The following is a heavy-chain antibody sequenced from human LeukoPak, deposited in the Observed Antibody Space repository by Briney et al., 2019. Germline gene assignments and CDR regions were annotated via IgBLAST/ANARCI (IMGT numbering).Heavy chain of an antibody. Sequence: PGGSLRLSCAASGLTFSSYEMNWVRQAPGKGLEWVSYISSSGSSIYYADSVKGRFTISRDNAKKSLYLQMDSLRAEDTAVYYCARDSHKFDSSGYYPDAFDIWGQGTMVTVSS. CDR1: GLTFSSYE. CDR3: ARDSHKFDSSGYYPDAFDI. CDR2: ISSSGSSI. J-gene: IGHJ3*02. D-gene: IGHD3-22*01. V-gene: IGHV3-48*03.